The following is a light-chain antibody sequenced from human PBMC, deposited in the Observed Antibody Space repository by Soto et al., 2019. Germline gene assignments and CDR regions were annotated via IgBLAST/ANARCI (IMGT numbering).Light chain of an antibody. CDR2: KAS. J-gene: IGKJ5*01. CDR3: QQTHAVPLT. Sequence: DIQMTQSPSTLSASVGDRVTITCRASQSIDSWLAWYQHKPGKAPKLLIFKASTLETGVPSRFSGSGYGTDFTLIINNLHPDDFATYYCQQTHAVPLTFGQGTRLEIK. CDR1: QSIDSW. V-gene: IGKV1-5*03.